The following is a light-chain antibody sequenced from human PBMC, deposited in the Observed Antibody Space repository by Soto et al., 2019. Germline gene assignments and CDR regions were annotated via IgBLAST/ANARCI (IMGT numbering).Light chain of an antibody. Sequence: QSVLTQPPSASGTPGQRVTISCSGSTSNIESHAVNWYQNLPGTAPKLLINTNNQRPSGVPDRFSGYKSGTSAYLVISGLQSKDEADYYCATWDDSLKGVFGTGTKVTVL. CDR2: TNN. CDR3: ATWDDSLKGV. V-gene: IGLV1-44*01. CDR1: TSNIESHA. J-gene: IGLJ1*01.